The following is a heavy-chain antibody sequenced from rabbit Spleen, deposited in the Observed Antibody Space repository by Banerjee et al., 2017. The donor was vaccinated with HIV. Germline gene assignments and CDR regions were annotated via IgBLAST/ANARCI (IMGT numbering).Heavy chain of an antibody. CDR1: GFTLSSYY. CDR3: ARDLTGVIGWNFGW. D-gene: IGHD1-1*01. Sequence: HLKESGGGLVQPGGSLKLSCKASGFTLSSYYINWVRQAPGKGLEWIGYIDPVFGITYYASWVNGRFSISRENAQNTVFLQMTSLTAADTATYFCARDLTGVIGWNFGWWGQGTLVTVS. CDR2: IDPVFGIT. J-gene: IGHJ4*01. V-gene: IGHV1S7*01.